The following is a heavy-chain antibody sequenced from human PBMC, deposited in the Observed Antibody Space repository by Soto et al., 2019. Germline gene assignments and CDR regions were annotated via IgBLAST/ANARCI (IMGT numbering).Heavy chain of an antibody. V-gene: IGHV3-21*01. CDR2: ISSNNFI. CDR3: ARDDCTSTSCYNPFDY. D-gene: IGHD2-2*02. J-gene: IGHJ4*02. CDR1: GFASSSYG. Sequence: GGSLRLSCAASGFASSSYGMNWVRQAPGKGLEWVSSISSNNFIYYADSLKGRFTISRDNAKNSLFLQMNSLRPEDTAVYYCARDDCTSTSCYNPFDYWGKGTLVTVSS.